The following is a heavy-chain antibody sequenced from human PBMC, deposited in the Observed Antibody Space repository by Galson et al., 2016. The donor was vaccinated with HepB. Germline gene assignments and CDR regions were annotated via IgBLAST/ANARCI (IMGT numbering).Heavy chain of an antibody. D-gene: IGHD6-25*01. J-gene: IGHJ4*02. CDR2: IWYDGSND. Sequence: SLRLSCAASGFTFSSCGMHWVRQAPGKGLEWLALIWYDGSNDYYADSVKGRFTISRDNSKNTLYLQLNSLRAEDTAVYYCAREHPGIAAAILDYWGQGILVTVAS. V-gene: IGHV3-33*01. CDR1: GFTFSSCG. CDR3: AREHPGIAAAILDY.